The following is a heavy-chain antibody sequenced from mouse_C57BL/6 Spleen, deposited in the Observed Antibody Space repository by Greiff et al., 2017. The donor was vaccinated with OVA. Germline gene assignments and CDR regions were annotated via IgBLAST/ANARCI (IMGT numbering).Heavy chain of an antibody. CDR3: ARQGSYYSNFPWCAY. CDR2: ISNGGGST. D-gene: IGHD2-5*01. CDR1: GFTFSDYY. Sequence: EVKLVESGGGLVQPGGSLKLSCAASGFTFSDYYMYWVRQTPEKRLEWVAYISNGGGSTYYPDTVKGRFTISRDNAKNTLYLQMSRLKSEDTAMYYCARQGSYYSNFPWCAYWGQGTLVTVSA. J-gene: IGHJ3*01. V-gene: IGHV5-12*01.